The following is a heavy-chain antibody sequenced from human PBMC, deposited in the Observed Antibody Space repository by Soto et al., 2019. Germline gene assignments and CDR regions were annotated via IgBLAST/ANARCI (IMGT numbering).Heavy chain of an antibody. CDR3: AKDSGYNYGYFRWFDP. V-gene: IGHV4-59*01. D-gene: IGHD5-18*01. Sequence: SATLSLTCTVSGCSISNYYWSWIRQPPGRGLEWIGHIFYSGSTNYNPALKSRVTISVDTSKSQFSLKLSSVTAADTAVYYCAKDSGYNYGYFRWFDPWGQGTLVTVS. J-gene: IGHJ5*02. CDR2: IFYSGST. CDR1: GCSISNYY.